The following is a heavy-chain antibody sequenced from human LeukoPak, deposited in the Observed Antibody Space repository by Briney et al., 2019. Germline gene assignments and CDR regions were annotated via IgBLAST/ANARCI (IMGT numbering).Heavy chain of an antibody. CDR2: TYYSGST. Sequence: PSETLSLTCTVSGGSISSYYWSWIRQPPGKGLEWIGYTYYSGSTNYNPSLKSRVTISVDTSKNQFSLKLSSVTAADTAVYYCARLRDNGDYDYWGQGTLVTVSS. D-gene: IGHD4-17*01. CDR1: GGSISSYY. V-gene: IGHV4-59*08. CDR3: ARLRDNGDYDY. J-gene: IGHJ4*02.